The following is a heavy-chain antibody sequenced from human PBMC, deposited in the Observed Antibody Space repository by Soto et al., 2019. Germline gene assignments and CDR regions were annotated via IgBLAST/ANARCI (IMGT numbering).Heavy chain of an antibody. D-gene: IGHD6-13*01. CDR2: ISYDGSNK. CDR1: GFTFSSYG. CDR3: AKDASYSSSWPQTGDP. J-gene: IGHJ5*02. V-gene: IGHV3-30*18. Sequence: QVQLVESGGGVVQPGRSLRLSCAASGFTFSSYGMHWVRQAPGKGLEWVAVISYDGSNKYYADSAKGRFTISRDNSKNTLYLQMNSLRAEDTAVYYCAKDASYSSSWPQTGDPWGQGTLVTVSS.